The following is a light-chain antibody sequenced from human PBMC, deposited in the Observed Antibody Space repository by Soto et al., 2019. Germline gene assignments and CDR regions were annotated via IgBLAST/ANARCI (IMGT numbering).Light chain of an antibody. Sequence: DIQRTQSPSTLSASVGDRVTITCRASQSISSWLAWYQQKPGKAPKLLIYKASSLESGVPSRFSGSGSGTEFTLTISSLQPDDFATYYCQQYNSYSSTFGQGTKVDIK. CDR3: QQYNSYSST. CDR2: KAS. V-gene: IGKV1-5*03. J-gene: IGKJ1*01. CDR1: QSISSW.